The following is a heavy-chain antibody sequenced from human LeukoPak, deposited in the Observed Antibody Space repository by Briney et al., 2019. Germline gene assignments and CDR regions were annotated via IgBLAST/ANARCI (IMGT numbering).Heavy chain of an antibody. Sequence: SETLSLTCAVYGGSFSGYYWSWIRQPPGKGLEWIGEINDSGSTNYNPSLKSRVTISVDTSKNQFSLKLSSVTAADTAVYYCARGRVIAATKGLYYFYYYMDVWGKGTTVTVFS. CDR2: INDSGST. D-gene: IGHD2-15*01. J-gene: IGHJ6*03. CDR1: GGSFSGYY. CDR3: ARGRVIAATKGLYYFYYYMDV. V-gene: IGHV4-34*01.